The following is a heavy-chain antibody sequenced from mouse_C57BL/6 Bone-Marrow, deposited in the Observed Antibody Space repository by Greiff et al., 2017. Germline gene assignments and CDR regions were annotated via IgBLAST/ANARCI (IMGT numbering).Heavy chain of an antibody. CDR3: ANIYYDCYYAMDY. D-gene: IGHD2-4*01. CDR1: GYTFTSYW. CDR2: IYPGSGST. Sequence: QVQLQQPGAELVKPGASVKMSCKASGYTFTSYWITWVKQRPGQGLEWIGDIYPGSGSTNYNEKFKSKATLTVDTSSSTADMQLSSLTSEDSAVYYCANIYYDCYYAMDYWGQGTSVTVSS. V-gene: IGHV1-55*01. J-gene: IGHJ4*01.